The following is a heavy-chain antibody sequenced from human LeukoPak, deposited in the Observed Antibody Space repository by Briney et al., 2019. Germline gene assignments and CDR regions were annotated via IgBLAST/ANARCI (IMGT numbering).Heavy chain of an antibody. CDR2: INPSGGST. V-gene: IGHV1-46*01. Sequence: ASVTVSFTASGYTFTIYYMHWVRQAPGQGLEWMGIINPSGGSTSYAQKFQGRVTMTTDTSTSTAYMELRSLRSDDPAVYYCARAGSWKIDYWGQGTLVTVSS. J-gene: IGHJ4*02. D-gene: IGHD1-26*01. CDR3: ARAGSWKIDY. CDR1: GYTFTIYY.